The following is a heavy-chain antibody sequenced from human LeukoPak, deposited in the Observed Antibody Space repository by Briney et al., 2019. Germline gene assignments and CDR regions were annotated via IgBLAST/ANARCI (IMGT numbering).Heavy chain of an antibody. D-gene: IGHD4-17*01. CDR2: IICSGGST. CDR1: GFTFSSYA. V-gene: IGHV3-23*01. CDR3: VTLPTVTTVYYYMDG. J-gene: IGHJ6*03. Sequence: QPGGSLILSCAASGFTFSSYAMSWGRQAPGEGLEEVSGIICSGGSTYYAESVKGRVTLSIDNSKNTLSLQMNSLRAEDTAVYYCVTLPTVTTVYYYMDGWGKGTTVTASS.